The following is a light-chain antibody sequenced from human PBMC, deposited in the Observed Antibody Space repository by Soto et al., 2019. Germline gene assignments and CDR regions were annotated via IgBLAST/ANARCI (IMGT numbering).Light chain of an antibody. Sequence: DIQMTQSPSSLSASVGDRVTITCRASQGISNDLAWFQQNPGQAPKTLIHTATTLQTGAPSKFSGSGSGTDFTLIISSLQPEDFETYYCQQYNSYPRTIGQGNRVEI. CDR2: TAT. CDR3: QQYNSYPRT. CDR1: QGISND. J-gene: IGKJ2*01. V-gene: IGKV1-16*02.